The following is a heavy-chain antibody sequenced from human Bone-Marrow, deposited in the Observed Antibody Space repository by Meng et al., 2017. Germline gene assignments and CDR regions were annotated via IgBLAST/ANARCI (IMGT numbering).Heavy chain of an antibody. J-gene: IGHJ6*02. CDR3: ARGLLWFGEYLYGMDV. CDR1: GYTFTSYG. Sequence: ASVKVSCKASGYTFTSYGISWVRQAPGQGLEWMGWISAYNGNTNYAQKLQGRVTMTTDTSTCTAYMELRSLRSDDTAVDYCARGLLWFGEYLYGMDVWGQGTTVTVSS. CDR2: ISAYNGNT. V-gene: IGHV1-18*01. D-gene: IGHD3-10*01.